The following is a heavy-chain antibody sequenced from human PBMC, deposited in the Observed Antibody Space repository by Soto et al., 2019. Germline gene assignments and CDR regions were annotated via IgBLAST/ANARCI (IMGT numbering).Heavy chain of an antibody. V-gene: IGHV6-1*01. D-gene: IGHD6-19*01. CDR1: GDSVSSNSAA. CDR2: RYYRSKWYN. CDR3: ARLQEAVYYYGMDV. Sequence: SQTLSLTCAISGDSVSSNSAALNWIRQSPSRGLEWLGRRYYRSKWYNDYAVSVKSRITINPDTSKNQFSLQLNSVTPEDTAVYYCARLQEAVYYYGMDVWGQGTTVTVSS. J-gene: IGHJ6*02.